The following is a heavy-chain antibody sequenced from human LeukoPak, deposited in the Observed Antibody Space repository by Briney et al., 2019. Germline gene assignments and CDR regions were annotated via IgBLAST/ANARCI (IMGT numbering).Heavy chain of an antibody. CDR3: AREDRGNSYGSLLDY. CDR2: VYYSGST. Sequence: SETLSLTCAVSDVSVNTGHYYWSWIRQPPGKGLEWIGNVYYSGSTHYSPSLKSRVTMSQDTSRNQFSLKLNSVTAADTAVYYCAREDRGNSYGSLLDYWGQGILVTVSS. V-gene: IGHV4-61*01. J-gene: IGHJ4*02. D-gene: IGHD5-18*01. CDR1: DVSVNTGHYY.